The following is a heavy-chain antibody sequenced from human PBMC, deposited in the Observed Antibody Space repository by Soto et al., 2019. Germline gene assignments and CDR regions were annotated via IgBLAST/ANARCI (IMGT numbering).Heavy chain of an antibody. J-gene: IGHJ5*02. V-gene: IGHV3-48*01. CDR1: GFTFSSYA. D-gene: IGHD6-13*01. CDR2: ISGSSSTI. Sequence: PGGSLRLSCAASGFTFSSYAMSWVRQAPGKGLEWVSAISGSSSTIYYADSVKGRFTISRDNAKNSLYLQMNSLRAEDTAVYYCARHPERIAQIGWFDPWGQGTLVTVSS. CDR3: ARHPERIAQIGWFDP.